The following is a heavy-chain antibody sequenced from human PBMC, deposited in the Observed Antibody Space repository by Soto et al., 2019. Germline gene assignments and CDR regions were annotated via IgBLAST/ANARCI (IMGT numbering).Heavy chain of an antibody. CDR1: GFTFSSYG. CDR3: ARDHNSYDFWSGPLDYYYYMDV. V-gene: IGHV3-33*01. D-gene: IGHD3-3*01. Sequence: GGSLRLSCAASGFTFSSYGMHWVRQAPGKGLEWVAVIWYDGSNKYYADSVKGRFTISRDNSKNTLYLQMNSLRAEDTAVYYCARDHNSYDFWSGPLDYYYYMDVWGKGTTVTVSS. J-gene: IGHJ6*03. CDR2: IWYDGSNK.